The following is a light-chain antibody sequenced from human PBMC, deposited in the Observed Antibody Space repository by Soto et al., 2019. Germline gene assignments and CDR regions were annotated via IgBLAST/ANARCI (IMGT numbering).Light chain of an antibody. J-gene: IGLJ2*01. CDR2: GDN. CDR3: QSYDNSLNHVV. Sequence: QSVLTQPHSVSGAPGQRVTIPCTGSSSNIGSFYDVHWYQQLPGTVPKLLIYGDNNRPSGVPDRFSGSKSGTAASLAITGLQAEDEAEYYCQSYDNSLNHVVFGGGTKLTVL. V-gene: IGLV1-40*01. CDR1: SSNIGSFYD.